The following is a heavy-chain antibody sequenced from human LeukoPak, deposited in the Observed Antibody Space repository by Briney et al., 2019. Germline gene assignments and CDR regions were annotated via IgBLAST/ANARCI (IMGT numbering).Heavy chain of an antibody. CDR3: AREPQKSGGGFDY. CDR1: GYSISTGYY. D-gene: IGHD3-10*01. J-gene: IGHJ4*02. CDR2: FYHGGST. V-gene: IGHV4-38-2*02. Sequence: PSETLSLTCTVSGYSISTGYYCDWIRQPPGKGLEWIGTFYHGGSTYYNPSLKSRVTMSVDTSKNQFSLKLSSVTAADTAVYYCAREPQKSGGGFDYWGQGTLVTVSS.